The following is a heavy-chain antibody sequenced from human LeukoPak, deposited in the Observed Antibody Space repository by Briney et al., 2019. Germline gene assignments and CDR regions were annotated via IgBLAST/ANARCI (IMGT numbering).Heavy chain of an antibody. CDR3: ARALETVYYFDY. V-gene: IGHV3-48*01. D-gene: IGHD5/OR15-5a*01. Sequence: GGSLRLSCAASGFTFSTYGMNWVRQAPGKGLEWISYISSSSRSIYYADSVKGRVTISRDNAKNSLYLQMNSLRAEDTAVYYCARALETVYYFDYWGLGTLVTVSS. J-gene: IGHJ4*02. CDR1: GFTFSTYG. CDR2: ISSSSRSI.